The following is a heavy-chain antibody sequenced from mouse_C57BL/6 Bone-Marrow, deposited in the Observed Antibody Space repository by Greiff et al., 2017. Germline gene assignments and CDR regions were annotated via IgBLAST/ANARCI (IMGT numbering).Heavy chain of an antibody. CDR1: GFNIKDDY. D-gene: IGHD2-5*01. V-gene: IGHV14-4*01. Sequence: EVQLQQSGAELVRPGASVKLSCTASGFNIKDDYMHWVQQRPEQGLEWIGWIDPENGDTEYASKFQGKATITADTSSNTAYLQLSSLTSEDTAVYYCATKDSNYGPWFAYWGQGTLVTVSA. CDR3: ATKDSNYGPWFAY. J-gene: IGHJ3*01. CDR2: IDPENGDT.